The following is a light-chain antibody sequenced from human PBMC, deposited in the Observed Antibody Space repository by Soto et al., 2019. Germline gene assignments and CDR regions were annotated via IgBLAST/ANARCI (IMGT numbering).Light chain of an antibody. CDR3: SSYAGSSTRVV. J-gene: IGLJ2*01. CDR2: DVT. V-gene: IGLV2-14*01. CDR1: SSDVGTYNY. Sequence: QSALTQPASVSGSPGQSITISCTGTSSDVGTYNYVSWYQQHPGKAPQLVIYDVTNRPSGVSSRFSGSKSGNTASLTISGLQSEDEADYYCSSYAGSSTRVVFGGGTKLTVL.